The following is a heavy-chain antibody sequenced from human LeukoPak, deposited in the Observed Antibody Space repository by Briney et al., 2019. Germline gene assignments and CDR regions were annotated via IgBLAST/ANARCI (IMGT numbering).Heavy chain of an antibody. CDR1: GDSVSSNNAA. J-gene: IGHJ4*02. CDR3: AREVELRFDY. Sequence: SQTLSLTCAISGDSVSSNNAAWDWIRQSPSRGLEWLGRTYYRSKWYYDYAVSVKSRITIKPDTSKNQSSLQLNSVTPEDTAVYYCAREVELRFDYWGQGTLVTVSS. V-gene: IGHV6-1*01. D-gene: IGHD3-3*01. CDR2: TYYRSKWYY.